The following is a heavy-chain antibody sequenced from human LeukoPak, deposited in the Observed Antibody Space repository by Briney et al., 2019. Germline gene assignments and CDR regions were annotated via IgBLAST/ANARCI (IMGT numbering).Heavy chain of an antibody. D-gene: IGHD2-2*01. V-gene: IGHV4-4*07. CDR1: GGSISSYY. J-gene: IGHJ5*02. CDR3: ARERIVVVPAALHWFDP. CDR2: IYTSGST. Sequence: PSETLSLTCTVPGGSISSYYWSWIRQPAGKGLEWIGRIYTSGSTNYNPSLKSRVTMSVDTSKNQFSLKLSSVTAADTAVYYCARERIVVVPAALHWFDPWGQGTLVTVSS.